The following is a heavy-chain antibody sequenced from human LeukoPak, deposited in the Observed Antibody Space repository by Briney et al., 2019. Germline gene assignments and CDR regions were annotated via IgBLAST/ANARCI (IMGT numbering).Heavy chain of an antibody. J-gene: IGHJ4*02. V-gene: IGHV4-34*01. CDR3: ARGPALPEIYDATVTTVGYYFDY. CDR2: INHSGST. D-gene: IGHD4-17*01. CDR1: GGSFSGYY. Sequence: SETLSLTCAVYGGSFSGYYWSWIRQPPGKGLEWIGEINHSGSTNYNPSLKSRVTISVDTSKNQLSLKLSSVTAADTAVYYCARGPALPEIYDATVTTVGYYFDYWGQGTLVTVSS.